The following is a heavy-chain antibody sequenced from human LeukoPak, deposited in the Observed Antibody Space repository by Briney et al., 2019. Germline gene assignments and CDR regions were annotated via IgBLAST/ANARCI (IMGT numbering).Heavy chain of an antibody. CDR3: ARDSNPGDSSGYYDAFDI. D-gene: IGHD3-22*01. CDR1: GFIFSRDW. J-gene: IGHJ3*02. CDR2: IRGDGSKK. Sequence: GGSLRLSCATSGFIFSRDWMTWVRQAPGKGPEWVANIRGDGSKKNLVDSVKGRFTISRDNAKNSLYLEMSSLRAEDTAVYYCARDSNPGDSSGYYDAFDIWGQGTKVTVSS. V-gene: IGHV3-7*03.